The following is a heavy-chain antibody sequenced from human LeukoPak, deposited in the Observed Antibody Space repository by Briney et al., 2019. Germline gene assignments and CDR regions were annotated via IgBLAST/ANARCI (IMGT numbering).Heavy chain of an antibody. D-gene: IGHD6-19*01. J-gene: IGHJ4*02. CDR2: IYRDGST. CDR3: ARDPRSGSVNFDY. Sequence: PGGSLRLSCAASGFTVSSNYMSWVRQAPGKGLEWVSVIYRDGSTFYADSVKGRFTISRDNFKNTLYLQMNSLRAEDTAGYYCARDPRSGSVNFDYWGQGTLVTVSS. V-gene: IGHV3-53*01. CDR1: GFTVSSNY.